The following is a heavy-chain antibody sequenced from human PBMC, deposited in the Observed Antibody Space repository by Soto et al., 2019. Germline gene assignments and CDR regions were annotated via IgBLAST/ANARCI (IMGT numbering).Heavy chain of an antibody. CDR1: GFTFNNHA. CDR2: IGHSGYSI. Sequence: VGSLRLSCAASGFTFNNHAMAWVRQAPGKGLEWVSSIGHSGYSINYGDSVKGRFTISRDNSKNMLFLEMNGLRAEDTAVYYCARSDDKDTLTGGYNWGQGALVTVSS. D-gene: IGHD3-9*01. J-gene: IGHJ4*02. V-gene: IGHV3-23*01. CDR3: ARSDDKDTLTGGYN.